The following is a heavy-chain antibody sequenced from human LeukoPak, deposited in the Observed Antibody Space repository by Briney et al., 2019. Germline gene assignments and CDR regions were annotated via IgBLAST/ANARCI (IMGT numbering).Heavy chain of an antibody. D-gene: IGHD3-3*01. CDR1: GGTFSSYA. CDR3: ASRNISQYYDFWSGYYQGGHFDY. J-gene: IGHJ4*02. Sequence: GASVKVSCKASGGTFSSYAISWVRQAPGQGLEWMGRIIPILGIANYAQKFQGRVTMTEDTSTDTAYMELSSLRSEDTAVYYCASRNISQYYDFWSGYYQGGHFDYWGQGTLVTVSS. V-gene: IGHV1-69*04. CDR2: IIPILGIA.